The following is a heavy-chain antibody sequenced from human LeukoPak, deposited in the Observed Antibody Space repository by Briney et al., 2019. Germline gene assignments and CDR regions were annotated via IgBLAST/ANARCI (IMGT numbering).Heavy chain of an antibody. Sequence: SSETLSLTCTVSGGSISSYYWSWIRQPAGKGLEWIGRIYTSGSTNYNPSLKSRVTMSVDTSKNQFSLKLSSVTAADTAVYYCARGRIAVARGGNWFDPWGQGTLVTVSS. J-gene: IGHJ5*02. CDR3: ARGRIAVARGGNWFDP. CDR2: IYTSGST. V-gene: IGHV4-4*07. D-gene: IGHD6-19*01. CDR1: GGSISSYY.